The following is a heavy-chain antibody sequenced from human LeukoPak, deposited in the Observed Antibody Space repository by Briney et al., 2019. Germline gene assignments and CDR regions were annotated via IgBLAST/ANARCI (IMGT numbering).Heavy chain of an antibody. Sequence: GGSLTLSCTASGFTFSSYAMSWVRQAPGKGLEWVSSISSSSSYIYYADSVKGRFTISRDNAKNSLYLQMNSLRAEDTAVYYCARDLGVYYDSSAYGDYWGQGTLVTVSS. CDR2: ISSSSSYI. CDR3: ARDLGVYYDSSAYGDY. J-gene: IGHJ4*02. V-gene: IGHV3-21*01. CDR1: GFTFSSYA. D-gene: IGHD3-22*01.